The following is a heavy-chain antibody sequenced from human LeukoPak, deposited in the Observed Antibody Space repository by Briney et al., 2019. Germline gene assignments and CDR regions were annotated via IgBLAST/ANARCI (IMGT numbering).Heavy chain of an antibody. D-gene: IGHD3-22*01. CDR3: ARPSGYREAFDI. CDR1: GYTFTSYD. Sequence: ASVKVSCKASGYTFTSYDINWVRQATGQGLEWMGWMNPNSGNTGYAQKFQGRVTMTRNTSTSTAYMELSSLRSEDTAVYYCARPSGYREAFDIWGQGTMVTVSS. CDR2: MNPNSGNT. J-gene: IGHJ3*02. V-gene: IGHV1-8*01.